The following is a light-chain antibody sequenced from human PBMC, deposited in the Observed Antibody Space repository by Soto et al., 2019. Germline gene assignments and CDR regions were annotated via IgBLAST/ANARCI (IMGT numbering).Light chain of an antibody. CDR3: EQYHNCPPLT. CDR1: QNINFN. CDR2: GAS. J-gene: IGKJ4*01. V-gene: IGKV3D-15*01. Sequence: ETLMTQSPATLSASPGERVTLSCRASQNINFNLAWYQQKPGQAPRVLIYGASSTGSGIPDRFSGSGSGTDFTLTLSSLEHDDFAFYDWEQYHNCPPLTFGGVTRVEL.